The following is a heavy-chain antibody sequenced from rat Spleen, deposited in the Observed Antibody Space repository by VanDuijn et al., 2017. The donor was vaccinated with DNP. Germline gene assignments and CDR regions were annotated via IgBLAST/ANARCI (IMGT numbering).Heavy chain of an antibody. CDR2: MSPTTRSS. V-gene: IGHV5-27*01. Sequence: EVQLVESGGGLVQPGRSLKLSCRASGFSFRDYDMAWVRQAPTKGLEWVACMSPTTRSSYYRDSVRGRFTVSRDDSTNTLYLQMDSLRSEDTATYYCTRGGTYYFDYWGQGTLVTVSS. CDR1: GFSFRDYD. CDR3: TRGGTYYFDY. D-gene: IGHD1-9*01. J-gene: IGHJ3*01.